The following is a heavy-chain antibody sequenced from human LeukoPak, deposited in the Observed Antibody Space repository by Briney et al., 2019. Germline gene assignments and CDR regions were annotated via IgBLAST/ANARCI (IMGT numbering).Heavy chain of an antibody. D-gene: IGHD6-13*01. CDR3: DIAAADIDY. CDR2: ISGSGGST. J-gene: IGHJ4*02. V-gene: IGHV3-23*01. Sequence: GGSLRLSCAASGFTFSSYEMNWVRQAPGKGLEWVSAISGSGGSTYYADSVKGRFTISRDNSKNTLYLQMNSLRAEDTAVYYCDIAAADIDYWGQGTLVTVSS. CDR1: GFTFSSYE.